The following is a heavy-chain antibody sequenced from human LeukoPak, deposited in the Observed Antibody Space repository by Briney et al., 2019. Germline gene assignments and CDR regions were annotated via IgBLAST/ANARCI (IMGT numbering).Heavy chain of an antibody. D-gene: IGHD6-19*01. Sequence: GGSLRLSCAASGFTFSSYGMHWVRQAPGKGLEGVAVISYDGSNKYYADSVKGRFTISRDNSKNTLYLQMNSLRAEDTAVYYCAKLSTLIAVAGTVSQNFDYWGQGTLVTASS. V-gene: IGHV3-30*18. CDR3: AKLSTLIAVAGTVSQNFDY. J-gene: IGHJ4*02. CDR1: GFTFSSYG. CDR2: ISYDGSNK.